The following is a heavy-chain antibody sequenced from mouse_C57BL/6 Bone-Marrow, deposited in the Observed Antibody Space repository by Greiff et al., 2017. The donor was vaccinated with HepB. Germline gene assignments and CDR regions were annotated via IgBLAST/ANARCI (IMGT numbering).Heavy chain of an antibody. J-gene: IGHJ3*01. D-gene: IGHD1-1*01. V-gene: IGHV1-64*01. CDR3: ARSAQLLRSPWFAY. Sequence: VKLQQPGAELVKPGASVKLSCKASGYTFTSYWMHWVKQRPGQGLEWIGMIHPNSGSTNYNEKFKSKATLTVDKSSSTAYMQLSSLTSEDSAVYYCARSAQLLRSPWFAYWGQGTLVTVSA. CDR1: GYTFTSYW. CDR2: IHPNSGST.